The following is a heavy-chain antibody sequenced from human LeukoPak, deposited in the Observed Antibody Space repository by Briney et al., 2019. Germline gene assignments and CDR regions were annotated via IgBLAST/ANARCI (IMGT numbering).Heavy chain of an antibody. V-gene: IGHV1-69*13. D-gene: IGHD3-22*01. CDR3: ARGPDYYDSSENAFDI. Sequence: GASVKVSSKASGGTFSSYGISWVRQAPGQRLEWMGRIIPIFGTANYAQKFQGRVTITADESTSTAYMELSSLRSEDTAVYYCARGPDYYDSSENAFDIWGQGTMVTVSS. J-gene: IGHJ3*02. CDR2: IIPIFGTA. CDR1: GGTFSSYG.